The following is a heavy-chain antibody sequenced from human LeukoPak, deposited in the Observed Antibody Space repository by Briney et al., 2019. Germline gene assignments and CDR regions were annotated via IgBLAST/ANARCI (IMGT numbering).Heavy chain of an antibody. CDR3: ARSIPYGTTWYGRSDY. CDR1: GFTFSSYA. J-gene: IGHJ4*02. D-gene: IGHD6-13*01. V-gene: IGHV3-21*04. Sequence: GGSLRLSCAASGFTFSSYAMSWVRQAPGKGLEWVSSISSSSSYINYADSVKGRFTISRDNALNSLYLQMNSLRAEDTAIYYCARSIPYGTTWYGRSDYWGQGTLVTVSS. CDR2: ISSSSSYI.